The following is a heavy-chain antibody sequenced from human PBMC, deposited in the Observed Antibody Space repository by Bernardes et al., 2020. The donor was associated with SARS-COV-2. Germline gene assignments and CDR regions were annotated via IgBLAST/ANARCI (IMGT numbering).Heavy chain of an antibody. Sequence: GGSLRLSCAASGFNFNHYNMNWVRQAPGKGLEWVSSIRGSSNYKYYADSVKGRFTISRDSSKNTLYLQMNSLRADDTAVYYCAKTISPHLPPWYGMDAWGQGTTVTVAS. CDR1: GFNFNHYN. V-gene: IGHV3-21*04. CDR2: IRGSSNYK. CDR3: AKTISPHLPPWYGMDA. J-gene: IGHJ6*02.